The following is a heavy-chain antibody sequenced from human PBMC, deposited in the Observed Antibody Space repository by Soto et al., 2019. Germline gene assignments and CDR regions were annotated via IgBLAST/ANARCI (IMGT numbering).Heavy chain of an antibody. CDR1: GYTFTGYY. D-gene: IGHD3-3*01. J-gene: IGHJ5*02. CDR2: INPNSGST. CDR3: ARSETIGQGRGYQNWFDP. Sequence: QVQLVQSGAEVKKPGASVKVSCKASGYTFTGYYIHWVRQAPGQGLEWMGWINPNSGSTNYAQKFQAWVTMTRDTFISTAHMELSRLRSDDTAVYYCARSETIGQGRGYQNWFDPWGQGTLVTVSS. V-gene: IGHV1-2*04.